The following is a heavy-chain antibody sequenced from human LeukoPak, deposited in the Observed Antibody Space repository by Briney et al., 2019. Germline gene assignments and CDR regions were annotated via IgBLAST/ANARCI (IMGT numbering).Heavy chain of an antibody. V-gene: IGHV4-59*01. J-gene: IGHJ4*02. CDR3: AKRGTYGGGADY. CDR1: GASISRDY. Sequence: SETLSLTCTVSGASISRDYWTWIRQPPGKGLEWIGYIYNGGSTTYSPSLNSRVTISLDTSNNQVSLRLSSVTAADTAVYYCAKRGTYGGGADYWGQGTLVTVSS. CDR2: IYNGGST. D-gene: IGHD1-26*01.